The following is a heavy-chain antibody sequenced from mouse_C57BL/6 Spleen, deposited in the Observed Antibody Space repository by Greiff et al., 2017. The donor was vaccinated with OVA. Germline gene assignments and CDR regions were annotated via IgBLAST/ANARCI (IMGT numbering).Heavy chain of an antibody. CDR1: GFTFTDYY. CDR3: ASYYYGTYWYFDV. D-gene: IGHD1-1*01. CDR2: IRNKANGYTT. V-gene: IGHV7-3*01. J-gene: IGHJ1*03. Sequence: EVMLVESGGGLVQPGGSLSLSCAASGFTFTDYYMSWVRQPPGQALEWLGFIRNKANGYTTEYSASVKGRFTISRDNSQSILYLQMNALRAEDSATYDCASYYYGTYWYFDVWGTGTTVTVSS.